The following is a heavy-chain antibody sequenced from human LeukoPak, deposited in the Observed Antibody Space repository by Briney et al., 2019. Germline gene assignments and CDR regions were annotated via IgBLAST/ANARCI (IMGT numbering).Heavy chain of an antibody. CDR3: AIDPNWGTHS. CDR1: GFTFSTYT. V-gene: IGHV3-23*01. CDR2: IGSSGGGI. J-gene: IGHJ4*02. Sequence: GGSLRLSCAASGFTFSTYTMYWVRHPPGKGLEWVSIIGSSGGGIHYADSVKGRFTISRDNSKNALYLQINSLRVEDTAVYYCAIDPNWGTHSWGQGVLVTVSS. D-gene: IGHD7-27*01.